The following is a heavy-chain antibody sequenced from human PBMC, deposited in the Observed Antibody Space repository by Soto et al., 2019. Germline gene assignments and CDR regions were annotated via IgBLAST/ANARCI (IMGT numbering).Heavy chain of an antibody. CDR1: GYTFTGYY. V-gene: IGHV1-18*04. D-gene: IGHD3-10*01. CDR3: ATGWFGEFVYYFDY. J-gene: IGHJ4*02. CDR2: INAYNGST. Sequence: GASVKVSCKASGYTFTGYYMHWVRQAPGQGLEWMGWINAYNGSTDYAQKLQGRVTMTTDTSTSTAYMELRSLRSDDTAVYYCATGWFGEFVYYFDYWGQGTLVTVSS.